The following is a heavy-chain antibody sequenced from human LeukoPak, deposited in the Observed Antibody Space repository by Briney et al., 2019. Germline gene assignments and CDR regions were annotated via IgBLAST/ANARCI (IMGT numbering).Heavy chain of an antibody. CDR3: ARPRDGYCSGGSCYRIDYYYYMDV. CDR1: GYTFTGYY. V-gene: IGHV1-2*02. D-gene: IGHD2-15*01. J-gene: IGHJ6*03. Sequence: ASVKVSCKASGYTFTGYYMHWVRQAPGQGLEWMGWINPNSGGTNYAQKFQGRVAMTRDTSISTAYMELSRLRSDDTAVYYCARPRDGYCSGGSCYRIDYYYYMDVWGKGTTVTASS. CDR2: INPNSGGT.